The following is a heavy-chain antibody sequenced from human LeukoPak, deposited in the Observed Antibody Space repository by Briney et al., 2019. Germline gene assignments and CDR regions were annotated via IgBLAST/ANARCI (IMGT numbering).Heavy chain of an antibody. Sequence: PGGSLRLSCAASGFTFSSYSLNWVRQAPGKGLEWVSYIRSRSSTIYYADSVKGRFTISRDNAKNSLYLQMNSLRAEDTAVYYCAELGITMIGGVWGKGTTVTISS. CDR3: AELGITMIGGV. V-gene: IGHV3-48*04. CDR2: IRSRSSTI. CDR1: GFTFSSYS. J-gene: IGHJ6*04. D-gene: IGHD3-10*02.